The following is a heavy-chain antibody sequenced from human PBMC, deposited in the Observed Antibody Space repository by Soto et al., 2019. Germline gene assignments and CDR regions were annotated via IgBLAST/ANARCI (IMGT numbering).Heavy chain of an antibody. CDR3: GRAMGIAVAADGFDI. CDR1: GGTFSSYA. V-gene: IGHV1-69*06. J-gene: IGHJ3*02. CDR2: IIPIFGTA. Sequence: SVKVSCKASGGTFSSYAISWVRQAPGQGLEWMGGIIPIFGTANYPQKFQGRVTITADKSTSTAYMELSSLRSEDTAVYYCGRAMGIAVAADGFDIWGQGTMVTGS. D-gene: IGHD6-19*01.